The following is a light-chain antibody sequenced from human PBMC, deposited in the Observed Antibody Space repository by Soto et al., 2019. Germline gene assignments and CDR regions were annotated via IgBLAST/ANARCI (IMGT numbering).Light chain of an antibody. J-gene: IGLJ2*01. V-gene: IGLV1-40*01. CDR2: GST. CDR1: SSNIGAGYD. CDR3: QSYDSSMYVV. Sequence: QSVLTQPPSVSGAPGQRVTISCTGSSSNIGAGYDVHWYQQLPGAAPKLLIYGSTNRPSGVPDRLSGSKSGTSASLAITGLQAEDEADYYCQSYDSSMYVVFGGGTKVTVL.